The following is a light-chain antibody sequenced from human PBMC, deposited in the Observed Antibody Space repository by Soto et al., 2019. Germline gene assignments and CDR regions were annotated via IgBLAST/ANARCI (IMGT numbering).Light chain of an antibody. CDR1: KLGDKY. Sequence: SYELTQPPSVSVSPGQTASITCSGDKLGDKYACWYHQKPGQSPVLVIYQDVKRPSGIPERFSGSSSGNTATLTISGIQAIDEGDYYCQAWDSSTLVFGGGTKVTVL. CDR2: QDV. J-gene: IGLJ2*01. V-gene: IGLV3-1*01. CDR3: QAWDSSTLV.